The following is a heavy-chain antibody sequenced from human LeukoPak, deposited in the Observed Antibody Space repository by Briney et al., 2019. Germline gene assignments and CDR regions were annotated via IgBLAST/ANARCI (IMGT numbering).Heavy chain of an antibody. CDR2: IWYDGSNK. Sequence: QPGRSLRLSCAASGFTFSSYGMHWVRQAPGKGLEWVAVIWYDGSNKYYADSVKGRFTISRDNSKNTLYLQMNSLRAEDTAVYYCAKCGPNYGDYGYYFDYWGQGTLVTVSS. J-gene: IGHJ4*02. D-gene: IGHD4-17*01. CDR3: AKCGPNYGDYGYYFDY. V-gene: IGHV3-33*06. CDR1: GFTFSSYG.